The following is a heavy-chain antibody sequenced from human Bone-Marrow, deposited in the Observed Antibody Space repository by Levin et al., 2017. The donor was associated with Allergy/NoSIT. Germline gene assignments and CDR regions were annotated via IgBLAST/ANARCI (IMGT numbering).Heavy chain of an antibody. D-gene: IGHD5-24*01. CDR3: ALLRRDETY. J-gene: IGHJ4*02. CDR1: GGSIGSFY. V-gene: IGHV4-59*01. Sequence: PGGSLRLSCSVSGGSIGSFYWSWMRQSPGKGLEWIGYIFYVGGTSYNPSLQSRVTISIDKSKKQFSLKLTSVTAADTAMYYCALLRRDETYWGQGSLVTVSS. CDR2: IFYVGGT.